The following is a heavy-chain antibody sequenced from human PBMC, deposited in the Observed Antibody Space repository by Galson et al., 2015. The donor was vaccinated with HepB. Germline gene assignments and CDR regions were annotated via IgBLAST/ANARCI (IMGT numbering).Heavy chain of an antibody. Sequence: PALVKPTQTLTLTCTFSGFSLSTSGMCVSWIRQPPGKALEWLALIDWDDDKYYSTSLKTRLTISKDTSKNQVVLTMTNMDPVDTATYYCARSERGYSYGCTVGYFQHWGQGTLVTVSS. V-gene: IGHV2-70*01. J-gene: IGHJ1*01. CDR3: ARSERGYSYGCTVGYFQH. CDR2: IDWDDDK. CDR1: GFSLSTSGMC. D-gene: IGHD5-18*01.